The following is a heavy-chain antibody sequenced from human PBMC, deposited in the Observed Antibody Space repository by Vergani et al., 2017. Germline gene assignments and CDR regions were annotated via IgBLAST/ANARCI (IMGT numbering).Heavy chain of an antibody. Sequence: EVQLLESGGGLVQPGGSPRLSCAASGFTFSSYAMSWVRQAPGKGLEWVSAISGSGGSTYYADSVKGRFTISRDNSKNTLYLQMNSLRAEDTAVYYCAKDLGTAMATYNWFDPWGQGTLVTVSS. V-gene: IGHV3-23*01. CDR3: AKDLGTAMATYNWFDP. J-gene: IGHJ5*02. D-gene: IGHD5-18*01. CDR1: GFTFSSYA. CDR2: ISGSGGST.